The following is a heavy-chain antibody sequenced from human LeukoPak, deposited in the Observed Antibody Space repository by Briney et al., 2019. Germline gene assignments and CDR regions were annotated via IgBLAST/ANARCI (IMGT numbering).Heavy chain of an antibody. J-gene: IGHJ6*02. CDR3: ARISLYCSGGSCPPYYYYYGMDV. Sequence: SETLSLTCTVSGGSISSGDYYWSWIRQPPGKGLEWIGEINHSGSTNYNPSLKSRVTISVDTSKNQFSLKLSSVTAADTAVYYCARISLYCSGGSCPPYYYYYGMDVWGQGTTVTVSS. D-gene: IGHD2-15*01. CDR1: GGSISSGDYY. V-gene: IGHV4-39*07. CDR2: INHSGST.